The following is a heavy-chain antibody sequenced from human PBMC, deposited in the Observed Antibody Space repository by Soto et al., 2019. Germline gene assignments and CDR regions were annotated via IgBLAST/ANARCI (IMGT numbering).Heavy chain of an antibody. V-gene: IGHV5-51*01. Sequence: ESLKISCTGSGYSFTSYWIGWVRQMPGKGLEWMGIIYPGDSDTRYSPSFQGQVTISADKSISTAYLQWSSLKASDTAMYYCARHRSLAAAGSYYYYGMDVWGQGTTVTVSS. CDR3: ARHRSLAAAGSYYYYGMDV. CDR2: IYPGDSDT. J-gene: IGHJ6*02. D-gene: IGHD6-13*01. CDR1: GYSFTSYW.